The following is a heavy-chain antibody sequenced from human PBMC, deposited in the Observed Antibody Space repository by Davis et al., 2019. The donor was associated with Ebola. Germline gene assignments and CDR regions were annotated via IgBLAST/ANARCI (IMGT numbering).Heavy chain of an antibody. CDR3: ARSSGWYGFDY. CDR2: ISSSSSYI. Sequence: GESLKISCAASGFTFSSYWMRWVRQAPVKGLVWVSSISSSSSYIYYADSVKGRFTISRDNSKNTLYLQMNSLRAEDTAVYYCARSSGWYGFDYWGQGTLVTVSS. D-gene: IGHD6-19*01. J-gene: IGHJ4*02. V-gene: IGHV3-21*01. CDR1: GFTFSSYW.